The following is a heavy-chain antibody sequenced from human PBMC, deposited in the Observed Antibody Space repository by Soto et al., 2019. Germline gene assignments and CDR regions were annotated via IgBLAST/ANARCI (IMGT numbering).Heavy chain of an antibody. CDR3: AVTAAGTPDY. Sequence: GGSLRLSCAASGFTFSSYAMSWVRQAPGKGLEWVSAISGSGGSTYHADSVKGRFTISRDNSKNTLYPQMNSLRAEDTAVYYCAVTAAGTPDYWGQGTLVTVSS. CDR1: GFTFSSYA. J-gene: IGHJ4*02. V-gene: IGHV3-23*01. D-gene: IGHD6-13*01. CDR2: ISGSGGST.